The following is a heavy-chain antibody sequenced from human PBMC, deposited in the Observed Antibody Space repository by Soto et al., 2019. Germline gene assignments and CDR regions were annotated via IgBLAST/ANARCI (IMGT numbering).Heavy chain of an antibody. CDR3: ARCGYCTNGVCYPGAFDI. D-gene: IGHD2-8*01. J-gene: IGHJ3*02. CDR2: ISAYNGNT. V-gene: IGHV1-18*01. Sequence: ASVKVSCKASGYTFTSYGISWVRQAPGQGLEWMGWISAYNGNTNYAQKLQGRVTMTTDTSTSTAYMEPRSLRSDDTAVYYCARCGYCTNGVCYPGAFDIWGQGTLVTVSS. CDR1: GYTFTSYG.